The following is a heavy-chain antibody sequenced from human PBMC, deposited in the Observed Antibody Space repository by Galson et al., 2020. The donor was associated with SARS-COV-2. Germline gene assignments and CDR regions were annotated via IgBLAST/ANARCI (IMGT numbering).Heavy chain of an antibody. D-gene: IGHD1-1*01. CDR1: GGSMSSSTYY. J-gene: IGHJ4*02. CDR3: ATSASVNDRCDQ. Sequence: SETLSLTCTVSGGSMSSSTYYWGWIRQPPGKGLEWIGTIYYSGSTYYNPSLTSRVTISVDTSKNQFSLKLRSVTAADTAMFYCATSASVNDRCDQWGQGALVTGSS. CDR2: IYYSGST. V-gene: IGHV4-39*01.